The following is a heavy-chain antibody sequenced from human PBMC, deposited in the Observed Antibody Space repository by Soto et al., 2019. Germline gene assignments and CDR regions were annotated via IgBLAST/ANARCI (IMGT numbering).Heavy chain of an antibody. CDR3: AKGTTVTPYYYYGMDV. D-gene: IGHD4-17*01. J-gene: IGHJ6*02. Sequence: PGGSLRLSCAASGFTFSSYAMSWVRQAPGKGLEWVSAISGSGGSTYYADSVKGRFTISRDNSKNTLYLQMNSLRAEDTAVYYCAKGTTVTPYYYYGMDVWGQGTTVTVSS. CDR2: ISGSGGST. V-gene: IGHV3-23*01. CDR1: GFTFSSYA.